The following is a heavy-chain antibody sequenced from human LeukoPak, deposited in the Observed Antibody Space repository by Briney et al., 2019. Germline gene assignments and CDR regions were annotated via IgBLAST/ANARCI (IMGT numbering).Heavy chain of an antibody. J-gene: IGHJ4*02. V-gene: IGHV3-23*01. CDR2: ITGSGGST. CDR1: GFTFSSYG. D-gene: IGHD3-22*01. CDR3: ARSPYYYDSSGYP. Sequence: GGSLRLSCAASGFTFSSYGMSWVRQAPGKGLEWVSAITGSGGSTYYADSVKGRFTISRDNAKNSLYLQMNSLRAEDTAVYYCARSPYYYDSSGYPWGQGTLVTVSS.